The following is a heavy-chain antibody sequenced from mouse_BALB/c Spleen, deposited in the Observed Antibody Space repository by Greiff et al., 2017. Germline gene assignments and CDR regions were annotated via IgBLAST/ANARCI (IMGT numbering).Heavy chain of an antibody. CDR1: GFTFSSYA. CDR2: ISSGGSYT. J-gene: IGHJ4*01. CDR3: ARHAGTSMDY. V-gene: IGHV5-9-3*01. Sequence: EVQRVESGGGLVKPGGSLKLSCAASGFTFSSYAMSWVRQTPEKRLEWVATISSGGSYTYYPDSVKGRFTISRDNAKNTLYLQMSSLRSEDTAMYYCARHAGTSMDYWGQGTSVTVSS. D-gene: IGHD3-3*01.